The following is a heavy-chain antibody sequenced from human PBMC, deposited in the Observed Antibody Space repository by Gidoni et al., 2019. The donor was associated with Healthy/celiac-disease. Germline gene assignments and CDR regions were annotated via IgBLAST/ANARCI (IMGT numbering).Heavy chain of an antibody. D-gene: IGHD3-3*01. CDR2: IVVGSGNT. J-gene: IGHJ4*02. CDR3: AADGRYYDFWSGYPRLPNWYYFDY. V-gene: IGHV1-58*01. Sequence: QMQLVQSGPEVTKPGTSVKVSCKASGFTFTSSAVQWVRQARGQRLEWIGWIVVGSGNTNYAQKFQERVTITRDMSTSTAYMELSSLRSEDTAVYYCAADGRYYDFWSGYPRLPNWYYFDYWGQGTLVTVSS. CDR1: GFTFTSSA.